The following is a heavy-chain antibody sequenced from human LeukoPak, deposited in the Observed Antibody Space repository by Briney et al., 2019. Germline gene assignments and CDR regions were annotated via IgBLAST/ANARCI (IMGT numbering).Heavy chain of an antibody. V-gene: IGHV3-7*01. D-gene: IGHD3-10*01. CDR2: INHDGSEK. CDR3: ARGRHYGSERLHTFDY. CDR1: GFTFSRNW. Sequence: GGSQRLSCAASGFTFSRNWMSWVRQAPGKGLEWVANINHDGSEKYYVDSVKGRFTISRDNARNSLYLQMNSLRAEDTAVYYCARGRHYGSERLHTFDYWGQGTLVTVSS. J-gene: IGHJ4*02.